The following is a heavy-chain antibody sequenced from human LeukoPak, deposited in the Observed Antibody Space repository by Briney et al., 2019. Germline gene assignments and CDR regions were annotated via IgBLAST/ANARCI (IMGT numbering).Heavy chain of an antibody. CDR3: ARDAEVAAAGSDAFDI. CDR2: ISWNSGSI. D-gene: IGHD6-13*01. Sequence: PGGSLRLSCAVSGFTFDDYAMHWVRQAPGKGLEWVSGISWNSGSIGYADSVKGRFTISRDNSKNTLYLQMNSLRAEDTAVYYCARDAEVAAAGSDAFDIWGQGTMVTVSS. J-gene: IGHJ3*02. CDR1: GFTFDDYA. V-gene: IGHV3-9*01.